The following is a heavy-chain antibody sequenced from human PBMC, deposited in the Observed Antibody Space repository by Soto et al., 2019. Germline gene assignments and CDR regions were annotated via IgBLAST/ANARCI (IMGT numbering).Heavy chain of an antibody. J-gene: IGHJ4*02. CDR1: GYSFSSFG. V-gene: IGHV1-18*01. Sequence: EASVKVSCKASGYSFSSFGISWVRQAPGQGLEWMGWFDAYKGNTNYAQKFQGRVTMTTDTSTSTAYMELMSLRSDDTAVYYCARDRSNHDYWGQGTLVTVSS. CDR3: ARDRSNHDY. CDR2: FDAYKGNT.